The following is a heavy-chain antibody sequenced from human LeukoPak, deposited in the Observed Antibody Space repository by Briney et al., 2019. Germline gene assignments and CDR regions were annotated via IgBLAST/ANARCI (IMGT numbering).Heavy chain of an antibody. V-gene: IGHV3-23*01. CDR2: ISGSGGST. CDR1: GFTFSSYA. J-gene: IGHJ4*02. CDR3: AKVPPIVVVPAATFDY. Sequence: GGSLRLSCAASGFTFSSYAMSWVRQAPGKGLEWVSAISGSGGSTYYADSVKGRFTISRDNSKNTLYLQMNSLRAEDTAVYYCAKVPPIVVVPAATFDYWGQGTLVTASS. D-gene: IGHD2-2*01.